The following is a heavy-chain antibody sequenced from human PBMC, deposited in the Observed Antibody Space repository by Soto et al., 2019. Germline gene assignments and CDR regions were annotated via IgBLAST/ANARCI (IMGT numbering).Heavy chain of an antibody. CDR1: GGTFSSYA. V-gene: IGHV1-69*13. D-gene: IGHD2-2*01. Sequence: SVKVSCKASGGTFSSYAISWVRQAPGQGLEWMGGIIPIFGTANYAQKFQGRVTITADESTSTAYMELSSLRSEDTAVYYCARDCSSTSCSSSTAAIYYYYGMDVWGQGTTVTVSS. CDR3: ARDCSSTSCSSSTAAIYYYYGMDV. CDR2: IIPIFGTA. J-gene: IGHJ6*02.